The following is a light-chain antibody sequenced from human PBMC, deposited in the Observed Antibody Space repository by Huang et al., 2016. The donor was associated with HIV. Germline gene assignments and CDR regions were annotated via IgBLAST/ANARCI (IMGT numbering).Light chain of an antibody. V-gene: IGKV3-15*01. J-gene: IGKJ4*01. CDR1: QSVITI. CDR2: GAS. CDR3: QQYNDWPLT. Sequence: EIVMTQSPAILSVSPGERATLSCRASQSVITILAWYQQKPGQAPRLLIYGASTRATGVPARFSGGGSGTEFTLTISGLKSEDFAVYYCQQYNDWPLTFGGGTKVDIK.